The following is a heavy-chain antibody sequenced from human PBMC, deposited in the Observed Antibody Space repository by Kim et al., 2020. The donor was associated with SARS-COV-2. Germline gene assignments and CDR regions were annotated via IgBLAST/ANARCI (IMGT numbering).Heavy chain of an antibody. V-gene: IGHV1-46*01. CDR3: ASPGDYYCSSTSCYGSYYYYGMDV. J-gene: IGHJ6*02. CDR1: GYTFTSYY. CDR2: INPSGGST. Sequence: ASVKVSCKASGYTFTSYYMHWVRQAPGQGLEWMGIINPSGGSTSYAQKFQGRVTMTRDTSTSTVYMELSSLRSEDTAVYYCASPGDYYCSSTSCYGSYYYYGMDVWGQGTTVTVSS. D-gene: IGHD2-2*01.